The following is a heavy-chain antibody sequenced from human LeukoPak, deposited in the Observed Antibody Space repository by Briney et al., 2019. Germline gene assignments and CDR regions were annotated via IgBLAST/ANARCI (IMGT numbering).Heavy chain of an antibody. CDR1: GFTFSSNW. V-gene: IGHV3-74*01. D-gene: IGHD2/OR15-2a*01. CDR3: ARTEYCNTTTCKYASI. J-gene: IGHJ3*02. Sequence: GGSLRLSCAASGFTFSSNWMHWVRQAPGKGLVWVSHINSDGTTTNYADSVKGRITISRDNAKNTLYLQMNSLRVEDTAVYYCARTEYCNTTTCKYASIWGQGTMVTASS. CDR2: INSDGTTT.